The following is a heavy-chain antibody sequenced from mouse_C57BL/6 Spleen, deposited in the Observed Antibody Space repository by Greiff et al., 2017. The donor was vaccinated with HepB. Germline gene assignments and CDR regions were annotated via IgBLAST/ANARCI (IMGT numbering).Heavy chain of an antibody. J-gene: IGHJ1*03. V-gene: IGHV1-69*01. CDR3: ARWIYYYGSRYFDV. Sequence: VQLQQPGAELVMPGASVKLSCKASGYTFTSYWMHWVKQRPGQGLEWIGEIDPSDSYTNYNQKFKGKSTLTVDKSSSTAYMQLSSLTSEDSAVYYSARWIYYYGSRYFDVWGTGTTVTVSS. CDR2: IDPSDSYT. CDR1: GYTFTSYW. D-gene: IGHD1-1*01.